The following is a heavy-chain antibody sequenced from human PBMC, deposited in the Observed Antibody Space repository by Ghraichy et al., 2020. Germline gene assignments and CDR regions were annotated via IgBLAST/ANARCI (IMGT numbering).Heavy chain of an antibody. CDR2: IWYDGNNK. D-gene: IGHD3-10*01. V-gene: IGHV3-33*01. CDR3: ARDPEGSGSYYRPDYYYYYGMDV. J-gene: IGHJ6*02. Sequence: GSLRLSCAASGFTFSSYGMHWVRQAPGKGLEWVAVIWYDGNNKYYADSVKGRFTISRDNSKNTLYLQMNSLRAEDTAVYYCARDPEGSGSYYRPDYYYYYGMDVWGQGTTVTVSS. CDR1: GFTFSSYG.